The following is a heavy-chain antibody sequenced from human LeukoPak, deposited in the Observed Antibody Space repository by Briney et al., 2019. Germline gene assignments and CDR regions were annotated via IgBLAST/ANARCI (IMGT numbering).Heavy chain of an antibody. J-gene: IGHJ4*02. CDR3: ARGPSGYHNT. CDR2: ISYDGSNK. V-gene: IGHV3-30*03. D-gene: IGHD5-12*01. CDR1: GFTFSSYS. Sequence: GGSLRLSCAASGFTFSSYSMNWVRQAPGKGLEWVAVISYDGSNKYYADSVKGRFTISRDNSKNTLYLQMNSLRAEDTAVYYCARGPSGYHNTGGQGTLVTVSS.